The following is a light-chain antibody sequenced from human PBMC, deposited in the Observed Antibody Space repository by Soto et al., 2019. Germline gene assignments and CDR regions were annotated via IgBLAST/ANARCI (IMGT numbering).Light chain of an antibody. V-gene: IGKV3-11*01. CDR2: GAS. Sequence: IVLTQSPATLSLAPGERATLSCMASQSVSSYLAWYQQKPGQAPRLLIYGASNRATGIPARFSGSGSATDFTLTLSSLEPEDFAVYYCQQRSNWPQLTFGGGTKVEIK. CDR3: QQRSNWPQLT. CDR1: QSVSSY. J-gene: IGKJ4*01.